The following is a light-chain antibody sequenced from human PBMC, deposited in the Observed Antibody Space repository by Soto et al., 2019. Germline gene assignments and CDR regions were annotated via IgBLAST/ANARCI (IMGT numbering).Light chain of an antibody. CDR1: QGISNS. V-gene: IGKV1-9*01. CDR2: AVS. J-gene: IGKJ5*01. CDR3: KQLYSYPT. Sequence: EIQLTHSPSFLSASVLDRVTITFRSSQGISNSLGWYQQKPGKAPKLLMFAVSTLQSGVPSRFSGSGSGREFTLTISSLQPEDFAFYYCKQLYSYPTFGQGTRLEIK.